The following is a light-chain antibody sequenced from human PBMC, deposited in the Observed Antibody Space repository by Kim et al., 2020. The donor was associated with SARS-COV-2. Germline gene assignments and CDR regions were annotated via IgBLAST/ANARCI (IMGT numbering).Light chain of an antibody. CDR3: NSRDSSGNHLRVV. Sequence: SSELTQDPAVSVALGQTVRITCQGDSLRSYYGSWYQQKPGQAPVLVIYGKNNRPSGIPDRFSGSSSGNTASLTITGAQAEDEADYYCNSRDSSGNHLRVV. V-gene: IGLV3-19*01. CDR1: SLRSYY. J-gene: IGLJ2*01. CDR2: GKN.